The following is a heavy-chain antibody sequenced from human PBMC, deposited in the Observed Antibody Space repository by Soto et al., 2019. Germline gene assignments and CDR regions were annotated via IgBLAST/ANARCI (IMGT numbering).Heavy chain of an antibody. V-gene: IGHV4-59*01. CDR1: GGSISSYY. CDR3: ARGPQADYVGYYYYYMDV. D-gene: IGHD4-17*01. J-gene: IGHJ6*03. Sequence: QVQLQESGPGLVKPSETLSLTCTVSGGSISSYYWSWIRQPPGKGLEWIGYIYYSGSTNYNPSLKSRDTISVDTSKSQFSLKLSSVTAADTAVYYCARGPQADYVGYYYYYMDVWGKGTTVTVSS. CDR2: IYYSGST.